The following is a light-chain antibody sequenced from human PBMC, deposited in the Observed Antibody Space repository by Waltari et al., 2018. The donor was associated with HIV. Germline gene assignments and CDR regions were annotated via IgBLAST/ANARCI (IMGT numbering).Light chain of an antibody. CDR1: SSHFGLNS. CDR3: ATWESSLITF. Sequence: SVLPQSPSVSAAPGHKVPIPCSESSSHFGLNSVSSYQQLPATAPKLLIYDDDKRPSGMPARFSGANSCTSATLRITGLQTGDEADYYCATWESSLITFFGGGTKLTVL. CDR2: DDD. V-gene: IGLV1-51*01. J-gene: IGLJ2*01.